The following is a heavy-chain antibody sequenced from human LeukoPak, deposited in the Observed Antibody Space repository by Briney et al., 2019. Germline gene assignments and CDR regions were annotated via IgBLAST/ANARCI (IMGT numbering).Heavy chain of an antibody. Sequence: ASVKVSCRASGYTFTSNDINWVRQATGQGLEWKGWENPISGNTGYAQKFQGRVTITRNTAISTAYMELSSLRSEDTAVYYCARTQWLGSYYYYYMDVWGKGTTVTVSS. CDR3: ARTQWLGSYYYYYMDV. J-gene: IGHJ6*03. V-gene: IGHV1-8*03. D-gene: IGHD6-19*01. CDR1: GYTFTSND. CDR2: ENPISGNT.